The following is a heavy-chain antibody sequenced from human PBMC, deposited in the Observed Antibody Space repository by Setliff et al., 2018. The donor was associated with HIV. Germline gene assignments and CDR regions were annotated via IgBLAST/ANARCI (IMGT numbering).Heavy chain of an antibody. CDR3: GRGPRAASSGYFKD. V-gene: IGHV4-59*04. J-gene: IGHJ1*01. Sequence: SETLSLTCTVSGGSITGYYWSWIRQPPGKGLEWIGYVYYGPDTYYNPSLESRLTISMDTTNNQFSLMLTSVTAADTATYFCGRGPRAASSGYFKDWGQGTLVTVSS. D-gene: IGHD6-13*01. CDR2: VYYGPDT. CDR1: GGSITGYY.